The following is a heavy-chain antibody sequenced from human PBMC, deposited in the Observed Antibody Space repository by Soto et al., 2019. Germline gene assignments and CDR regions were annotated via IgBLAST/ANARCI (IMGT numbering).Heavy chain of an antibody. CDR3: ARIEYYYDSSGLAHDAFDI. J-gene: IGHJ3*02. CDR2: IYSGGST. V-gene: IGHV3-53*01. CDR1: GFTVSSNY. Sequence: GGSLRLSCAASGFTVSSNYMSWVRQAPGKGLEWVSVIYSGGSTYYAASVKGRFTISRDNSKNTLYLQMNSLRAEDTAVYYCARIEYYYDSSGLAHDAFDIWGQGTMVTVSS. D-gene: IGHD3-22*01.